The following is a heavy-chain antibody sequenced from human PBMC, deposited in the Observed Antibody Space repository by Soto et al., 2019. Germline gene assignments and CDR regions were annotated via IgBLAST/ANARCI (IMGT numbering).Heavy chain of an antibody. D-gene: IGHD2-2*01. J-gene: IGHJ2*01. Sequence: QVQLQESGPGLVKPSETLSLTCTVSGGSISSYYWSWIRQPPGKGLEWIGYIYYSGSTNYNPSLKSLVTLSVDTSKNQFSLRLSSVTAADTAVYYFARDMPLREPNLERYFYVWGLGTLFTVAS. CDR3: ARDMPLREPNLERYFYV. V-gene: IGHV4-59*01. CDR1: GGSISSYY. CDR2: IYYSGST.